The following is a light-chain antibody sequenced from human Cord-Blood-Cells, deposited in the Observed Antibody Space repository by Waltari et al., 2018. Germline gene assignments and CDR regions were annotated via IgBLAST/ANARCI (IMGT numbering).Light chain of an antibody. CDR2: DAS. J-gene: IGKJ2*01. V-gene: IGKV3-11*01. CDR1: QSVSSY. CDR3: QQRSNWPPMYT. Sequence: IVLKQSPATLSLSPGDRATLSCRASQSVSSYLAWYQHKPGHAPRLLIYDASNRATGIPARFSGSGSGTDFTLTISSLEPEDFAVYYCQQRSNWPPMYTFGQGTKLEIK.